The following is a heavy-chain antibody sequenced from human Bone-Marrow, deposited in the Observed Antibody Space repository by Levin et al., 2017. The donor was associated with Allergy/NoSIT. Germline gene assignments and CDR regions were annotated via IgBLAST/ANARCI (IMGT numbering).Heavy chain of an antibody. V-gene: IGHV4-4*07. CDR1: GGSIVNYY. J-gene: IGHJ4*02. Sequence: SETLSLTCTVSGGSIVNYYWSLVRQPAGKGLEWIGRIHSSGNTLYNPSVKSRVTLSVDTSKNQFSLKLTSVTVADTAVYYCARSPTNGATYFDSWGQGTLVTVSS. D-gene: IGHD1-26*01. CDR2: IHSSGNT. CDR3: ARSPTNGATYFDS.